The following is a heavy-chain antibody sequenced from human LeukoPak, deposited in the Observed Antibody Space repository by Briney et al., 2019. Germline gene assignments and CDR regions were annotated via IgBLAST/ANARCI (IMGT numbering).Heavy chain of an antibody. CDR1: GFTFSSYA. D-gene: IGHD1-1*01. CDR2: ISGGKDST. Sequence: GGSLRLSCAASGFTFSSYAMYWVRQAPGKGLEWVSAISGGKDSTYYADSVKGRFTISRDNSRSTLYLQMNSLRAEDTAIYYCATKRGQGTQLNYNWFDPWGQETLVTVSS. V-gene: IGHV3-23*01. J-gene: IGHJ5*02. CDR3: ATKRGQGTQLNYNWFDP.